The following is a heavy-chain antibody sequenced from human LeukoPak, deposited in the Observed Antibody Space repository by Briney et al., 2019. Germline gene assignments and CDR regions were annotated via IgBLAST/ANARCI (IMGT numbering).Heavy chain of an antibody. CDR1: GFTFSTYS. J-gene: IGHJ4*02. Sequence: GGSLRLSCAASGFTFSTYSMNWVRQAPGKGLEWVSSISRSSTNIYYADSVKGRFTISRDNAKNSLYLQMNSLRAGDTAVYYCARDIPDYWGQGTQVTVSS. CDR3: ARDIPDY. V-gene: IGHV3-21*01. CDR2: ISRSSTNI.